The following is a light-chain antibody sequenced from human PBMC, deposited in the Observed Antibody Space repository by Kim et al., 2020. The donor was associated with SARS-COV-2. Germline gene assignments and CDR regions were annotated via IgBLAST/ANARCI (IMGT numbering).Light chain of an antibody. V-gene: IGKV1-39*01. Sequence: DIQMTQSPSSLSASVGDRVTITCRASQSISSHLNWYHQKPGRAPQLLIYAASTLQSGVPSRFSGSGSETDFTLTISSLQPEDFGTYFCQQSYNTPFTFGPGTKVDIK. CDR1: QSISSH. CDR2: AAS. J-gene: IGKJ3*01. CDR3: QQSYNTPFT.